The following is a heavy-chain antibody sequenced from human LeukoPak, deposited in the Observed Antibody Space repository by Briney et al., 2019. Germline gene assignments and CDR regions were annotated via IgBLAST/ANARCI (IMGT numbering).Heavy chain of an antibody. D-gene: IGHD3-9*01. CDR1: GFTFSSYE. Sequence: PGGSLRLSCAASGFTFSSYEMNWVRQAPGKGLEWVSYISSSGSTIYYADSVKGRFTISRDNAKNSLYLQMNSLRAEDTAVYYCASQYYDILTGYYHSFDYWGQETLVTVSS. CDR3: ASQYYDILTGYYHSFDY. CDR2: ISSSGSTI. V-gene: IGHV3-48*03. J-gene: IGHJ4*02.